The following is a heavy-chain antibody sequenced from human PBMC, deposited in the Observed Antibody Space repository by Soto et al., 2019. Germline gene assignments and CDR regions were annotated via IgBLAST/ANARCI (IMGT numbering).Heavy chain of an antibody. V-gene: IGHV1-18*01. CDR2: ISAYNGNT. Sequence: GASVKVSCKASGYTFTSYGISWVRQAPGQGLEWMGWISAYNGNTNYAQKLQGRVTMTTDTSTSTAYMELRSLRSDDTAVYYCARVEYYYDSSGTAWFDPWGQGTLVTVS. CDR1: GYTFTSYG. CDR3: ARVEYYYDSSGTAWFDP. J-gene: IGHJ5*02. D-gene: IGHD3-22*01.